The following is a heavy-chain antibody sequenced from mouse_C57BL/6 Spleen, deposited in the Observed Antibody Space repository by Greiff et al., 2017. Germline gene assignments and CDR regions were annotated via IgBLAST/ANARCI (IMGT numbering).Heavy chain of an antibody. CDR3: ARKTAQAYYYAMDY. V-gene: IGHV1-55*01. D-gene: IGHD3-2*02. CDR1: GYTFTSYW. J-gene: IGHJ4*01. Sequence: VQLQQPGAELVKPGASVKMSCKASGYTFTSYWITWVKQRPGQGLEWIGDIYPGSGSTNYNEKFKSKATLTVDTSSSTAYMQFSSLTSEDSAVYYCARKTAQAYYYAMDYWGQGTSVTVSS. CDR2: IYPGSGST.